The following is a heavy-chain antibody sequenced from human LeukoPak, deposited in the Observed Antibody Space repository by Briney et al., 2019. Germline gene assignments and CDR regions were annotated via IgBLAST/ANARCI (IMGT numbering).Heavy chain of an antibody. CDR3: GRGIAGGVINWGSDY. CDR2: IKPDGGKT. J-gene: IGHJ4*02. V-gene: IGHV3-7*03. D-gene: IGHD3-16*02. Sequence: GGSLRLSCEASGFTFSSHCMNWARQAPGKGLEWVGNIKPDGGKTYYVDSVQGRFTISRDNATNSLYLQMNSLRSEDTAVYYCGRGIAGGVINWGSDYRGEGTL. CDR1: GFTFSSHC.